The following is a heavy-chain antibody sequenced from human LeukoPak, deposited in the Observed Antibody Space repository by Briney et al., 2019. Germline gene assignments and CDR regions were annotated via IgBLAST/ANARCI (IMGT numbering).Heavy chain of an antibody. CDR1: GGSISSYY. V-gene: IGHV4-59*01. D-gene: IGHD5-12*01. CDR3: ARESGYDRDFDY. CDR2: IYYSGST. J-gene: IGHJ4*02. Sequence: SETLSLTCTVSGGSISSYYWSWIRQPPGKGLEWIGYIYYSGSTNYNPSLKSRLTISVDTSKNQFSLKLSSVTAADTAVYYCARESGYDRDFDYWGQGTLVTVSS.